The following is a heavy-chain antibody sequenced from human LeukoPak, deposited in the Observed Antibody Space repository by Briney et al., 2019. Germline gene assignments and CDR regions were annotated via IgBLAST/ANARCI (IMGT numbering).Heavy chain of an antibody. V-gene: IGHV4-59*05. CDR1: GGSFSGYY. CDR2: IYYSGST. D-gene: IGHD1-26*01. Sequence: SETLSLTCAVYGGSFSGYYWGWIRQPPGKGLEWIGSIYYSGSTYYSSSLKSRVTISIDTSKNQVSLNLTSMTAADTAVYYCAKSGGYGLIDYWGQGTLVTVSS. CDR3: AKSGGYGLIDY. J-gene: IGHJ4*01.